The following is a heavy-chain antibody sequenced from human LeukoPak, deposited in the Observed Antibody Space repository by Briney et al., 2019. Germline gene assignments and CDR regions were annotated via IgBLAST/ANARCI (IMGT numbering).Heavy chain of an antibody. CDR2: ISAYNGNT. D-gene: IGHD4-17*01. CDR3: ARSRGMTTVTRFDY. J-gene: IGHJ4*02. V-gene: IGHV1-18*04. Sequence: GASVTVSCQASGYTFTSYGISWVRQAPGQGLEWMGWISAYNGNTNYAQKLQGRVTMTTDTSTSTAYMELRSLRSDDTAVYYCARSRGMTTVTRFDYWGQGTLVTVSS. CDR1: GYTFTSYG.